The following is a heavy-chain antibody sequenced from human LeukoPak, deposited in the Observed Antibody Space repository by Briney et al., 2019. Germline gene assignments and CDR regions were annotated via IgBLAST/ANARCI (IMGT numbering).Heavy chain of an antibody. CDR3: ARDRGLRRAFDI. CDR2: IWYDGSNK. CDR1: GFTFSSYG. Sequence: GGSLRLSCAASGFTFSSYGMHWVRQAPGKGLEWVAVIWYDGSNKYYADSVKGRFTISRDNSKNTLYLQMNSLRAEDTAVYYCARDRGLRRAFDIWGQGTMVTVSS. V-gene: IGHV3-33*01. J-gene: IGHJ3*02.